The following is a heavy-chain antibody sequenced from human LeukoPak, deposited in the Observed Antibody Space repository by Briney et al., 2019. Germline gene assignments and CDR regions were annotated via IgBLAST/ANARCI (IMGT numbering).Heavy chain of an antibody. CDR2: IRGSGSST. J-gene: IGHJ5*02. Sequence: DWVLAIRGSGSSTYYADSVKGRLPISRDNSKNTLYLQMNSLRAEDTTVYYCAKGGYGDYAWGQGTLVTVSS. D-gene: IGHD4-17*01. V-gene: IGHV3-23*01. CDR3: AKGGYGDYA.